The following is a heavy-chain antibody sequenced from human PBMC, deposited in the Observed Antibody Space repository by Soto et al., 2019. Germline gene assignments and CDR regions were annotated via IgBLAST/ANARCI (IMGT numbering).Heavy chain of an antibody. CDR1: GFTFSTYG. CDR3: ARSPAGYSYGYGADY. Sequence: GGSLRLSCAASGFTFSTYGMHWVRQAPGKGLEWVAVIWYDGSNKYYADSVKGRFTISRDNSNNTLYLQMNSLRAEDTAVYYCARSPAGYSYGYGADYWGQGTLVTVSS. CDR2: IWYDGSNK. D-gene: IGHD5-18*01. V-gene: IGHV3-33*01. J-gene: IGHJ4*02.